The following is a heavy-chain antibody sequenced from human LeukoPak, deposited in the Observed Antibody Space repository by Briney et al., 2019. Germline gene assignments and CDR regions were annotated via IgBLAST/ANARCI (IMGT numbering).Heavy chain of an antibody. CDR2: IRSKAYGGTT. V-gene: IGHV3-49*04. J-gene: IGHJ6*03. CDR3: TTAPGYYYYYMDV. Sequence: GGPLRLSCAASGLIFSDYWMSWVRQAPGKGLEWIGFIRSKAYGGTTEYAASVKGRFTISRDDSKNTLYLQMNSLKTEDTAVYYCTTAPGYYYYYMDVWGKGTTVTVSS. CDR1: GLIFSDYW.